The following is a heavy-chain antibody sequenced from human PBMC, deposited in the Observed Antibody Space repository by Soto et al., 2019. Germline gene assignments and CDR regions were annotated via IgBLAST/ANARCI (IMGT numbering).Heavy chain of an antibody. Sequence: QVQLVESGGGLVKPGGTLRLSCAGSGLRFTESHMNWIRQAPGKGLEWISYIGDSYRNYAGSVRGRFTVSRDNDKNTIFLEMNSLRVDDTAIYYCARRRGFGEVEAFDVWGPGTLVVVSS. J-gene: IGHJ3*01. V-gene: IGHV3-11*05. CDR3: ARRRGFGEVEAFDV. D-gene: IGHD3-16*01. CDR1: GLRFTESH. CDR2: IGDSYR.